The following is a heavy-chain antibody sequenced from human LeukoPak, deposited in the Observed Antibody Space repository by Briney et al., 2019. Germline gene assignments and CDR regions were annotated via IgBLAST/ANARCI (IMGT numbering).Heavy chain of an antibody. CDR1: GFTFSYSS. D-gene: IGHD6-19*01. J-gene: IGHJ4*02. V-gene: IGHV3-48*01. Sequence: GGSLRLSCAASGFTFSYSSMNWVRQAPGKGLEWVSYISSSSYTIYYADSVKGRFTISRDNAKNSLYLQMNSLRAEDTAVYYCARDPPGIAVAGLDYWGQGTLVTVSS. CDR3: ARDPPGIAVAGLDY. CDR2: ISSSSYTI.